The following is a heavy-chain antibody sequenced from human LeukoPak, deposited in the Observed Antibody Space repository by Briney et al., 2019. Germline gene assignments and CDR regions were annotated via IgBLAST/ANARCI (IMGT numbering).Heavy chain of an antibody. V-gene: IGHV4-39*07. CDR2: IYYSGST. CDR1: GGSISSSSYY. D-gene: IGHD4-23*01. Sequence: PSETLSLTCTVSGGSISSSSYYWGWIRQPPGKGLEWIGSIYYSGSTYYNPSLKSRVTISVDTSKNQFSLKLSSVTAADTAVYYCGRTTVVTSRDYWGQGTLVTVSS. J-gene: IGHJ4*02. CDR3: GRTTVVTSRDY.